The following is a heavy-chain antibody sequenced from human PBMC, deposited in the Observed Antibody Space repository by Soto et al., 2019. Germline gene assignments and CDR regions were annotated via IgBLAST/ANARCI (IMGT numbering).Heavy chain of an antibody. V-gene: IGHV1-46*01. D-gene: IGHD3-16*01. CDR3: ARSLLQGEF. CDR2: INPNGGST. Sequence: QVQLVQSGAEVKKPGASVKISCKASGYTFIHYYIHWVRQAPGQGLEWMAIINPNGGSTNYAQKCQGRVTVTNDASTNTVSMELNSLEYDDTAVYFCARSLLQGEFWGQGTLVTVSS. J-gene: IGHJ4*02. CDR1: GYTFIHYY.